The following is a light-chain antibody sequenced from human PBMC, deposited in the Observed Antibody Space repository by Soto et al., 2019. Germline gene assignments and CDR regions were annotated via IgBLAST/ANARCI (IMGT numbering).Light chain of an antibody. CDR1: QSLTTRY. J-gene: IGKJ2*01. CDR3: QQDDSSVVYT. Sequence: IVLTQSPGTLSLSPGETATLSCRASQSLTTRYLAWYQQKPGQAPRLLIYGASNRATGTPDRFSGSGSGTDFTLTISSLEPEDFAVYFGQQDDSSVVYTFGQGTKLEIK. CDR2: GAS. V-gene: IGKV3-20*01.